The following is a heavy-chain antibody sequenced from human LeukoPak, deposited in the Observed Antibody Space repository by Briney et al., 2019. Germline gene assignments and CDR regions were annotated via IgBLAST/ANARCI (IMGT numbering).Heavy chain of an antibody. CDR2: ISYDGSNK. CDR1: GFSFSNYA. Sequence: PGGSLRLSCAASGFSFSNYAMHWVRHAPGKGLEWVAVISYDGSNKDYAESVKGRFTISRDNSKNTLYLQINNLLPGDTAVYNCARDTYGMDVWGQGTTVTVSS. J-gene: IGHJ6*02. V-gene: IGHV3-30*04. CDR3: ARDTYGMDV.